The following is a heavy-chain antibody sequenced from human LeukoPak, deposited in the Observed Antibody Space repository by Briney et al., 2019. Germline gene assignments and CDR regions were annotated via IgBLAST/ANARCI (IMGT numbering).Heavy chain of an antibody. Sequence: GGSLRLSCAASGFTFSSYSMNWVRQAPGKGLEWVSSISSSSSYIYYADSVKGRFTISRDNAKNSLYLQMNSLRAEDTAVYYCARDGKYDRDCGYWGQGTLVTVSS. CDR3: ARDGKYDRDCGY. V-gene: IGHV3-21*01. CDR2: ISSSSSYI. D-gene: IGHD1-14*01. J-gene: IGHJ4*02. CDR1: GFTFSSYS.